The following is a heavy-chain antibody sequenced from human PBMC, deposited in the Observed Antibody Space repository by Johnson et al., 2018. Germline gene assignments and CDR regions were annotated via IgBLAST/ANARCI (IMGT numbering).Heavy chain of an antibody. Sequence: QVQLVESGGGVVQPGRSLRLSCAASGFTFSSNGMHWVRQAPGKGLEWVALIGYDGSNKYYADYVKGRFTISRDNSKNTLYLQMNSLRAEETVVYYCARAESGSPDVWGQGTTVTVS. CDR2: IGYDGSNK. D-gene: IGHD1-26*01. CDR3: ARAESGSPDV. CDR1: GFTFSSNG. V-gene: IGHV3-33*01. J-gene: IGHJ6*02.